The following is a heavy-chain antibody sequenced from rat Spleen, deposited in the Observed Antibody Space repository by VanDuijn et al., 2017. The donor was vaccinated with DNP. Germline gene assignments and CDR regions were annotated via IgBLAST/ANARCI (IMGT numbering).Heavy chain of an antibody. Sequence: EVQLVESGGDLVQPGRSLKVSCEVSGFTFRDYNMAWVRQAPKKGLEWVAYIRYDGGTTYYGDSVKGRFTISRDNAKSTLYLQMDSLRSEDTATYFCTRGGTYYFDYWGQGVMVTVSS. CDR1: GFTFRDYN. J-gene: IGHJ2*01. CDR3: TRGGTYYFDY. CDR2: IRYDGGTT. V-gene: IGHV5-7*01.